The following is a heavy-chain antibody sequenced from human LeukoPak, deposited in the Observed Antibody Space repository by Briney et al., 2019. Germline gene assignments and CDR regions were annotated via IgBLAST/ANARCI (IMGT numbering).Heavy chain of an antibody. CDR1: GGSISSYY. CDR3: ARGTEGAFDI. J-gene: IGHJ3*02. CDR2: IYYSGST. Sequence: SETLSLTCTVSGGSISSYYWNWIRQPPGRGLEWIGYIYYSGSTDYNPSLKSRVTISVDTSKNQFSLKLSSVTAADTAVYYCARGTEGAFDIWGQGTMVTVSS. V-gene: IGHV4-59*08.